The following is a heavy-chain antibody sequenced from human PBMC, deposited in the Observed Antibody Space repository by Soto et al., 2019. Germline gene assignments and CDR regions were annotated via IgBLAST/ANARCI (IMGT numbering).Heavy chain of an antibody. CDR3: AKDIGAMDGSGSYSNWFDP. CDR1: GFTFDDYA. J-gene: IGHJ5*02. Sequence: SLSLSCAASGFTFDDYAMHWVRQAPGKGLEWVSGISWNSGSIGYADSVKGRFTISRDNAKNSLYLQMNSLRAEDTALYYCAKDIGAMDGSGSYSNWFDPWGQGTLVTVSS. V-gene: IGHV3-9*01. D-gene: IGHD3-10*01. CDR2: ISWNSGSI.